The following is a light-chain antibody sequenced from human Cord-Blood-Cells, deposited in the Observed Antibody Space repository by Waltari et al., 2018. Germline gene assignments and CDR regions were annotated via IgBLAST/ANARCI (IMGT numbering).Light chain of an antibody. Sequence: QSALTQPSAVSGSPGQMITISCTGTSSDVGGYHYVSWYQQHPGKAPKLIIYDVNTRPAGVSQRFSGSRSGNTASLTISGLEAEDEADYYCSSYTSSSTVVFGGGTKLTVL. V-gene: IGLV2-14*01. CDR2: DVN. CDR1: SSDVGGYHY. J-gene: IGLJ2*01. CDR3: SSYTSSSTVV.